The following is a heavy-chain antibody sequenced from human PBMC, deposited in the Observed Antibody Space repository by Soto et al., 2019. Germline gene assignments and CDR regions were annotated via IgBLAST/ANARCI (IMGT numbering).Heavy chain of an antibody. V-gene: IGHV3-66*01. Sequence: GGSLRPSCAAPGFIVSSHYMSWVRPAPGEGLEWVSVIYSDGSTHYADSVKDRFIISRDNSKNTLYLQMNSLRAEDTAVYYCAKGYYDSSGSPGNIDYWGQGTLVTVSS. CDR1: GFIVSSHY. J-gene: IGHJ4*02. CDR3: AKGYYDSSGSPGNIDY. CDR2: IYSDGST. D-gene: IGHD3-22*01.